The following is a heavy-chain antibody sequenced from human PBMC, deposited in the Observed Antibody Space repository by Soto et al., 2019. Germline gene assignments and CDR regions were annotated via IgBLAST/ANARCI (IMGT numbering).Heavy chain of an antibody. CDR3: AADLAFYYDSSGYSFDY. D-gene: IGHD3-22*01. CDR1: GFTFTSSA. Sequence: QMQLVQSGPEVKKPGTSVKVSCKASGFTFTSSAVQWVRQARGQRLEWIGWIVVGSGNTNYAQKFQERVTITRDMSTSTAYMELSSLRSEDTAVYYCAADLAFYYDSSGYSFDYWGQVTLVTVAS. J-gene: IGHJ4*02. V-gene: IGHV1-58*01. CDR2: IVVGSGNT.